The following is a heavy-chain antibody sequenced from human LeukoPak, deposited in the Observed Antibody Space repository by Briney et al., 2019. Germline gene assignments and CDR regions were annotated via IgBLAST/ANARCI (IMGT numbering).Heavy chain of an antibody. V-gene: IGHV1-69*05. CDR3: ARDFPYCSSTSCYVD. CDR2: IIPIFGTA. J-gene: IGHJ4*02. D-gene: IGHD2-2*01. Sequence: ASVKVSCKASGGTFSSYAISWVRQAPGQGLEWMGGIIPIFGTANYAQKFQGRVTITTDESTSTAYMELSSLRSEDTAVYYCARDFPYCSSTSCYVDWGQGTLVTVSS. CDR1: GGTFSSYA.